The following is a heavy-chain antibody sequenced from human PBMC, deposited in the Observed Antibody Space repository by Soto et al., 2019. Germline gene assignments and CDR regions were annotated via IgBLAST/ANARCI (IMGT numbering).Heavy chain of an antibody. D-gene: IGHD3-3*01. J-gene: IGHJ4*02. CDR1: GFSLTTSGVG. CDR2: IYWDDDK. CDR3: AHIVLRTVFGLVTTTAIYFDF. V-gene: IGHV2-5*02. Sequence: QITLNESGPTQVKPRQTLTLTCTFSGFSLTTSGVGVGWIRQSPGKAPEWLAFIYWDDDKRYSPSLKSRLTITKDTSKHQVVRTMADLDPADTATYYCAHIVLRTVFGLVTTTAIYFDFWGQGTPVAVSS.